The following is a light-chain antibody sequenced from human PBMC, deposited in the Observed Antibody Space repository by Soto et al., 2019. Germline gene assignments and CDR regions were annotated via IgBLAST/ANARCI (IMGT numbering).Light chain of an antibody. CDR3: QQYYTTPLT. Sequence: DIVMTQSPDSLAVSLGERATINCKSSQSVLYSSNNKNYLAWYQQKPGQPPKLLIYWASTREYGVPDRFSGSGSGTDVTLTISSLQAEDVAVSYCQQYYTTPLTFGGGTKVEIK. J-gene: IGKJ4*01. V-gene: IGKV4-1*01. CDR2: WAS. CDR1: QSVLYSSNNKNY.